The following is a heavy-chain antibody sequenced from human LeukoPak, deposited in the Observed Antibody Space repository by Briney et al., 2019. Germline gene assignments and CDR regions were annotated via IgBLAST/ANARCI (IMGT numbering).Heavy chain of an antibody. V-gene: IGHV4-59*12. CDR1: GGSISSYY. CDR2: IYYTGST. CDR3: AARARGDGYDYSYYFDY. J-gene: IGHJ4*02. D-gene: IGHD5-12*01. Sequence: SETLSLTCTVSGGSISSYYWSWIRQPPGKGPEWIGDIYYTGSTNYNPSLKSRVAISVDRSKNQFSLKLSSVTAADTAVYYCAARARGDGYDYSYYFDYWGQGTLVTVSS.